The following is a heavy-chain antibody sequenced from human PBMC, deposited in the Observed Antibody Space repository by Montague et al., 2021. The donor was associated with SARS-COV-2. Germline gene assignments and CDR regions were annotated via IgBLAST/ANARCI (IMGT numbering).Heavy chain of an antibody. CDR2: TYYRSKWYN. J-gene: IGHJ4*02. CDR3: TQERGPGRTTWHCLDY. CDR1: GDSVSSNIAA. Sequence: CAISGDSVSSNIAAWNWIRQSPSRGLEWLGRTYYRSKWYNDYAVSVRSRITISPDTSKNQFSLQLNSVTPEDTAVYYCTQERGPGRTTWHCLDYWGQGTLVTVSS. D-gene: IGHD1-14*01. V-gene: IGHV6-1*01.